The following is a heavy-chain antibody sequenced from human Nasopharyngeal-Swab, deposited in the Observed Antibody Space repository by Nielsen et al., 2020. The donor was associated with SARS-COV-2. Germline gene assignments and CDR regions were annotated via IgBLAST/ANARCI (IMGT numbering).Heavy chain of an antibody. V-gene: IGHV3-48*03. CDR2: ISSSGSTT. CDR3: STSPFITVMERALDH. D-gene: IGHD1-1*01. CDR1: RFTFSSYE. J-gene: IGHJ4*02. Sequence: GGSLRLSYAASRFTFSSYEMNWVRQAPGKGLEWLSYISSSGSTTYYADSVKGRFTISRDNAKNSLYLQMNGLRAEDTAVYYCSTSPFITVMERALDHWGQGTLVTVSS.